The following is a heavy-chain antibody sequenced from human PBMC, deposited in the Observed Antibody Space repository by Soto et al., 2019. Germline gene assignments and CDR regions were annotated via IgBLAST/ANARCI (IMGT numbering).Heavy chain of an antibody. V-gene: IGHV3-30-3*01. CDR3: AREEYSSGWSRADY. CDR1: GFTFSSYA. D-gene: IGHD6-19*01. J-gene: IGHJ4*02. CDR2: ISYDGSNK. Sequence: GGSLRLSCAASGFTFSSYAMHWVRQAPGKGLEWVAVISYDGSNKYYADSVKGRFTISRGNSKNTLYLQMNSLRAEDTAVYYCAREEYSSGWSRADYWGQGTLVTVSS.